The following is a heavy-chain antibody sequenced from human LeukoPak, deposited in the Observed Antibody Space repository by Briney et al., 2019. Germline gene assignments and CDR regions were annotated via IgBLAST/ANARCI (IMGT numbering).Heavy chain of an antibody. CDR1: GYTFTSYY. CDR2: INPSGGST. CDR3: AREGPLLGLDY. D-gene: IGHD2-15*01. V-gene: IGHV1-46*01. J-gene: IGHJ4*02. Sequence: ASVKVSCKASGYTFTSYYMHWVRQAPGQGLEWMGIINPSGGSTSYAQKFQGRVTMTRDTSTSTVYMELSSLRSDDTAVYYCAREGPLLGLDYWGQGTLVTVSS.